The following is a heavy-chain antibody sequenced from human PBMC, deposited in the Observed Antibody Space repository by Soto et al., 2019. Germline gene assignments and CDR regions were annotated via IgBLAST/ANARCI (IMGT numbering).Heavy chain of an antibody. Sequence: SGPTLVNPTQTLTLTCTFSGFSLSTSGVGVGWIRQPPGKALEWLALIYWDDDKRYSPSLKSRLTITKDTSKNQVVLTMTNMDPVDTATYYCAHSPGESRPDYDILTGYYSRPNDWFDPWGQGTLVTVSS. J-gene: IGHJ5*02. V-gene: IGHV2-5*02. CDR2: IYWDDDK. CDR1: GFSLSTSGVG. CDR3: AHSPGESRPDYDILTGYYSRPNDWFDP. D-gene: IGHD3-9*01.